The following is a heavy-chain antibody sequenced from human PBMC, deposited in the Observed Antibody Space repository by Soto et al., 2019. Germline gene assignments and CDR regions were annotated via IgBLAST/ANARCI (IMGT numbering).Heavy chain of an antibody. V-gene: IGHV4-61*08. CDR3: AKSRRGVASPYYYYMDV. Sequence: SETLSLTCTVSGGSLSSGGYYWSWIRQHPGKGLEWIGEINHSGSTNYNPSLKSRVTISVDTSKNQFSLKLSSVTAADTAVYYCAKSRRGVASPYYYYMDVWGKGTTVTVSS. J-gene: IGHJ6*03. CDR1: GGSLSSGGYY. D-gene: IGHD3-10*01. CDR2: INHSGST.